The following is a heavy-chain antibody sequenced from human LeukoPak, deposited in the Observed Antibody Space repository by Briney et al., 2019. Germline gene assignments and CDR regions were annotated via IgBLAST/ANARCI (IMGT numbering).Heavy chain of an antibody. CDR1: GFTFSSYA. CDR3: AKDPPRGIVVVPAENVDY. J-gene: IGHJ4*02. V-gene: IGHV3-23*01. CDR2: ISGSGGST. D-gene: IGHD2-2*01. Sequence: GGSLRLSCAASGFTFSSYAMSWVRQAPGKGLEWVSAISGSGGSTYYADSVKGRFTISRDNSKNTLYLQMNSLRAEDTAVYYCAKDPPRGIVVVPAENVDYWGQGTLVTVSS.